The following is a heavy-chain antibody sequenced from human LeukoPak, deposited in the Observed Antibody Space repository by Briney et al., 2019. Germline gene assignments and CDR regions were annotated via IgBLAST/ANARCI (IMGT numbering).Heavy chain of an antibody. V-gene: IGHV3-21*01. CDR3: ARARSPLGYCSGGSCYLIDY. J-gene: IGHJ4*02. Sequence: GGSLRLSCAASGFTFSSYSMNWVRQAPGKGLEWVSSISSSSSYIYYADSVKGRFAISRDNAKNSLCLQMNSLRAEDTAVYYCARARSPLGYCSGGSCYLIDYWGQGTLVTVSS. CDR2: ISSSSSYI. D-gene: IGHD2-15*01. CDR1: GFTFSSYS.